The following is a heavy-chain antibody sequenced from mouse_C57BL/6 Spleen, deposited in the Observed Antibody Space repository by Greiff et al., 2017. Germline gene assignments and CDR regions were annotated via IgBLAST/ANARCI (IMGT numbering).Heavy chain of an antibody. CDR2: INPNSGST. CDR1: GYTFTSYW. J-gene: IGHJ4*01. CDR3: AKGYDYDAMDY. V-gene: IGHV1-64*01. Sequence: QVQLQQPGAELVKPGASVKLSCKASGYTFTSYWMHWVKQRPGQGLEWIGLINPNSGSTNYNEKFKSKATLTVDKSSSTAYMQLSSLTSEDSAVYYCAKGYDYDAMDYWGQGTSVTVSS.